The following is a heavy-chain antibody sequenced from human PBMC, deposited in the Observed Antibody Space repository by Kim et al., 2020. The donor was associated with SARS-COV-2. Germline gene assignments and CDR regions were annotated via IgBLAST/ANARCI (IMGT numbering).Heavy chain of an antibody. CDR2: IGHSGRST. V-gene: IGHV3-23*01. Sequence: GGSLRLSCVASGFTFSNFAVNWVRQAPGKGLEWVSIIGHSGRSTYYADSVKGRFTMSRDTSKNTLYLQMNGLRAEDTAVYYCAKQGLGAAMTSSIDYWGQGTLVTVS. CDR3: AKQGLGAAMTSSIDY. D-gene: IGHD6-25*01. CDR1: GFTFSNFA. J-gene: IGHJ4*02.